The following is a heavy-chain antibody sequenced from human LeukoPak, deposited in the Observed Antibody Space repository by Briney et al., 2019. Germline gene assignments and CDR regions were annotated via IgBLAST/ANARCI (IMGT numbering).Heavy chain of an antibody. V-gene: IGHV3-30*18. CDR3: AKDRSTDWALDY. J-gene: IGHJ4*02. Sequence: AGGSLRLSCAPSGFTFTSSGMHWVRQAPGKGLEWVAVISSDGSDKYYADSVRGRFTTSRDNSKNTLYLQMNSLRVEDTAAYYCAKDRSTDWALDYWGQGTLVTVSS. CDR1: GFTFTSSG. D-gene: IGHD3-9*01. CDR2: ISSDGSDK.